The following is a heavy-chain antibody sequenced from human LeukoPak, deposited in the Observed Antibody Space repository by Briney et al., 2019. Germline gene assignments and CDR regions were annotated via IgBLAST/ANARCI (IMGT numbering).Heavy chain of an antibody. V-gene: IGHV1-69*13. J-gene: IGHJ4*02. D-gene: IGHD2-2*01. CDR3: ARVVPAARIDY. CDR1: GGTFSSYA. Sequence: SVKVSCKASGGTFSSYAISWVRQAPGQGLEWMGGIIPIFGTANYAQKSQGRVTITADESTSTAYMELSSLRSEDTAVYYCARVVPAARIDYWGQGTLVTVSS. CDR2: IIPIFGTA.